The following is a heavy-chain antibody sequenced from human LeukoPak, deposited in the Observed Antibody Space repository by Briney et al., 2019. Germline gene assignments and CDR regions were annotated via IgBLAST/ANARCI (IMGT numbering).Heavy chain of an antibody. CDR1: GYTFTSYD. CDR2: MNPNSGNT. J-gene: IGHJ6*03. CDR3: ARVSGWLFFDKGYYYMDV. D-gene: IGHD6-19*01. V-gene: IGHV1-8*01. Sequence: ASVKVSCNASGYTFTSYDINWVRQATGQGLEWMGWMNPNSGNTGYAQKFQGRVTMTRNTSISTAYMELSSLRSEDTAVYYCARVSGWLFFDKGYYYMDVWGKGTTVTISS.